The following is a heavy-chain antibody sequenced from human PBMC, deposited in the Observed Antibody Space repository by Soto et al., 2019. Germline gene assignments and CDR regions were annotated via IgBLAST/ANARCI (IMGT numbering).Heavy chain of an antibody. CDR1: GGTFSSYT. J-gene: IGHJ6*02. CDR2: IIPILGIA. V-gene: IGHV1-69*08. D-gene: IGHD2-15*01. CDR3: ARDWVEVDPDTYYYYGMDV. Sequence: QVQLVQSGAEVKKPGSSVKVSCKASGGTFSSYTISWVRQAPGQGLEWMGRIIPILGIANYAQKFQGRVTITADKSTSTAYMELSSLRSEDTAVYYCARDWVEVDPDTYYYYGMDVWGQGTTVTVSS.